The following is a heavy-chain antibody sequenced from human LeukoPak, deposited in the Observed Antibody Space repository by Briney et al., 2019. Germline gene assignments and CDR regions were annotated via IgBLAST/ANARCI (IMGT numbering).Heavy chain of an antibody. CDR3: ARGDFWSGPGFDY. CDR1: GFTFSNYW. D-gene: IGHD3-3*01. V-gene: IGHV3-7*01. CDR2: IKQDGSEK. J-gene: IGHJ4*02. Sequence: GGSLRLSCAASGFTFSNYWMSWVRQAPGKGLEWVANIKQDGSEKYYVDSVKGRFTISRDNAKNSLYLQMNSLRAENTAVYYCARGDFWSGPGFDYWGQGTLVTVSS.